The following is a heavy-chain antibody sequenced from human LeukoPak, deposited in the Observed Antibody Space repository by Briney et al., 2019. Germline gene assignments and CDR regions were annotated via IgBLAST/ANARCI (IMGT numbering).Heavy chain of an antibody. CDR3: ARARLDYFDY. CDR2: IDWDDDK. Sequence: SGPALVKPTQTLTLTCTFSGFSLSTSGMCVSWIRQPPVKALEWLARIDWDDDKYYSTSLKTRLTISKDTSKNQLVLTMTNMDPVDTATYYCARARLDYFDYWGQGTLVTVSS. D-gene: IGHD3-9*01. CDR1: GFSLSTSGMC. V-gene: IGHV2-70*11. J-gene: IGHJ4*02.